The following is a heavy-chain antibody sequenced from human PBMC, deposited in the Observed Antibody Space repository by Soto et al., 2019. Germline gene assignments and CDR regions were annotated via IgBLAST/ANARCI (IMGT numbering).Heavy chain of an antibody. CDR2: IANGDNHI. J-gene: IGHJ3*02. Sequence: EVQVVESGGGLVKPGGSLRLSCAASGFTFSEYSFLWVRQAPGKGLEWLSFIANGDNHIFYSDSVKGRFTISRDNAKNSVYLQLNSLRADDSAVYYCARENGHCTDACNRGAFDIWGQGTMATVSS. V-gene: IGHV3-21*01. CDR1: GFTFSEYS. D-gene: IGHD2-2*01. CDR3: ARENGHCTDACNRGAFDI.